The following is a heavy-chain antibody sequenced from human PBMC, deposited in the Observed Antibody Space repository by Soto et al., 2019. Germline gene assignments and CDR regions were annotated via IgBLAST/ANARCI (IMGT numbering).Heavy chain of an antibody. V-gene: IGHV4-39*01. CDR1: GAYIDNFASY. D-gene: IGHD3-10*01. CDR3: ARRERYYGSPGWFDP. CDR2: VYYNDNT. Sequence: PSETQSLSSSVSGAYIDNFASYWGWIRQPPGKGLEWIGTVYYNDNTYYNPSLKSRVAISVDTAKNQFSLNLRSVTAADTAIYFCARRERYYGSPGWFDPWGQGTLVTVSS. J-gene: IGHJ5*01.